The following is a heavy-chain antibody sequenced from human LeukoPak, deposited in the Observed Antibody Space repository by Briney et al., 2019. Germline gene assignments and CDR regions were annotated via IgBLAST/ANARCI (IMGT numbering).Heavy chain of an antibody. CDR1: GYSFTSFW. D-gene: IGHD4-23*01. J-gene: IGHJ4*02. V-gene: IGHV5-51*01. CDR3: ASGGFFDY. Sequence: RGESLKISCQCSGYSFTSFWIGWVRQMPGKGLEWKGFIHPGCTDIQYRPSFQAQVTNSADKSISTACLMCSSLKASDTAMYYRASGGFFDYWGQGTLVTVSS. CDR2: IHPGCTDI.